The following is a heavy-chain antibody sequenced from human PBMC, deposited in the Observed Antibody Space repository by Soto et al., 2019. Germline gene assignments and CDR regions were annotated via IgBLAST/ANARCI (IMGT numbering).Heavy chain of an antibody. V-gene: IGHV4-59*01. CDR2: IYYSGST. Sequence: QVQLQESGPGLVKPSETLSLTCTVSGGSISSYYWSWIRQPPGKGLEWIGYIYYSGSTNYNPSLKSRVTISVDTSKNQFSLKLSSVTAADTAVYYCARVYGDYLDYWGQGNLVTVSS. CDR3: ARVYGDYLDY. J-gene: IGHJ4*02. CDR1: GGSISSYY. D-gene: IGHD4-17*01.